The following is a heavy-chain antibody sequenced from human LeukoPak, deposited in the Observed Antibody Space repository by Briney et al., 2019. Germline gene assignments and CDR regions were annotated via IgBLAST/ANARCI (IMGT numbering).Heavy chain of an antibody. Sequence: PGGSLRLSCAGSGFTFSSYAMSWVRQAPGKGLEWVSAISGSGGSTYYADSVKGRFTISRDNSKNTLYLQMNSLRAEDTAVYYCAKAFPGLRVWGSYPDAFDIWGQGTMVTVSS. CDR3: AKAFPGLRVWGSYPDAFDI. CDR2: ISGSGGST. J-gene: IGHJ3*02. V-gene: IGHV3-23*01. CDR1: GFTFSSYA. D-gene: IGHD3-16*02.